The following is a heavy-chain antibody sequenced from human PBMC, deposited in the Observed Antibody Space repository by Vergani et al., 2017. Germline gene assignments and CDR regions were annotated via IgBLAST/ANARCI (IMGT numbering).Heavy chain of an antibody. J-gene: IGHJ6*03. CDR3: ARVASRGYYYYCMDV. Sequence: QVQLVQSGAEVKKPAASVKVSCKASGYTLTSYYMHWVRQAAGQGLEWMGIIHPSGGSTSYAQKVQGRVTMTRDTSTSTVYMELSGLRSEDTAVYYCARVASRGYYYYCMDVWGKGTTVTVSS. CDR2: IHPSGGST. D-gene: IGHD2-15*01. CDR1: GYTLTSYY. V-gene: IGHV1-46*03.